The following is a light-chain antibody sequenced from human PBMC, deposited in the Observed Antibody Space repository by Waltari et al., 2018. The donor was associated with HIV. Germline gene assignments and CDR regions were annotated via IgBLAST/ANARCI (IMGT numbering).Light chain of an antibody. V-gene: IGKV3-11*01. CDR3: QQRST. Sequence: EILLTQSPATLSLSPRERATLSCRASQSVSTYLAWYQQKPGQAPRLLIYDASNRATDIPARFSGSGSGTDFTLTISSLEPEDFAVYYCQQRSTFGPGTKVDIK. CDR2: DAS. J-gene: IGKJ3*01. CDR1: QSVSTY.